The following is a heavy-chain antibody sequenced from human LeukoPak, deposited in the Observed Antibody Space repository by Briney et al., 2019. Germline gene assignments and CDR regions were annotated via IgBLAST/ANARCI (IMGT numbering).Heavy chain of an antibody. CDR2: ISSSSSYI. D-gene: IGHD3-22*01. CDR3: AREHADYYDSSGYQGL. CDR1: GFTFSSYS. Sequence: GGSLRLSCAASGFTFSSYSMNWVRQAPGKGLEWVSSISSSSSYIHYADSVKGRFTISRDNAKNSLYLQMNSLRAEDTAVYYCAREHADYYDSSGYQGLWGQGTLVTVSS. V-gene: IGHV3-21*01. J-gene: IGHJ4*02.